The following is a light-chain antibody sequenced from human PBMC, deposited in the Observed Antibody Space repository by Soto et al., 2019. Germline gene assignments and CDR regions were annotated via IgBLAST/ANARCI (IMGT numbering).Light chain of an antibody. CDR3: QQYNSYTWT. J-gene: IGKJ1*01. CDR1: QSVSIW. CDR2: KAS. V-gene: IGKV1-5*03. Sequence: DIQMTQSPSTLSASVGDRVTITCRASQSVSIWLAWYQQKPGKAPKLLIYKASSLESGVPSRFGGSGSGTEFTLTIRSLQPDDFATYYCQQYNSYTWTFGQGTKVEIK.